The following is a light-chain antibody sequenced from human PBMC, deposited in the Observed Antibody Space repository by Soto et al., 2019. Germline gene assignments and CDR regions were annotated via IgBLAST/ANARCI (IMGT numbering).Light chain of an antibody. Sequence: IQLTQSPSSLSASVGDRVTITCRASQDIAIYLAWYQQKPGEAPKLLIYAASALYGGVPSRFSGSGSGTEFTLTISSLQPEDFATYYCQQFHSYPWTFGQGTKVDIK. CDR2: AAS. J-gene: IGKJ1*01. V-gene: IGKV1-9*01. CDR3: QQFHSYPWT. CDR1: QDIAIY.